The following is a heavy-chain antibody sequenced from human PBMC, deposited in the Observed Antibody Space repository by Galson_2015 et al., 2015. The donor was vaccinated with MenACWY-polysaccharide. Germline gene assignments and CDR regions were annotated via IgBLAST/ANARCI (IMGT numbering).Heavy chain of an antibody. J-gene: IGHJ4*02. CDR1: GFTFRSYG. CDR3: AKDPRGYSYGNFDY. D-gene: IGHD5-18*01. V-gene: IGHV3-30*18. CDR2: ISYDGSNK. Sequence: SLRLSCAASGFTFRSYGMHWVRQAPGKGPEWVAVISYDGSNKYYADSVKGRFTISRDNSKNTLYLQMNSLRAEDTAVYYCAKDPRGYSYGNFDYWGQGTLVTVSS.